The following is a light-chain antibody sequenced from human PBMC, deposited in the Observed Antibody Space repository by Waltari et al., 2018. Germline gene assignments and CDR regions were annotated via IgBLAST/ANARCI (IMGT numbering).Light chain of an antibody. V-gene: IGKV1-NL1*01. CDR3: QQYYSMSS. CDR1: QGISNS. CDR2: AAS. Sequence: DIQMTQSPSSLSASVGDRVTITCRASQGISNSLAWYQQKPGKAPNLLLYAASILQSGVPSRFSGSASGTDYTLTISSLQPEDFATYYCQQYYSMSSFGQGTKLEI. J-gene: IGKJ2*01.